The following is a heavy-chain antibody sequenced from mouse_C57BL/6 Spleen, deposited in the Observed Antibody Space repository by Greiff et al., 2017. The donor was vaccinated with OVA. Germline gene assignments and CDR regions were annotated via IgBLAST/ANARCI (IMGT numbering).Heavy chain of an antibody. V-gene: IGHV1-26*01. D-gene: IGHD1-1*01. Sequence: VQLKQSGPELVKPGASVKISCKASGYTFTDYYMNWVKQSHGKSLEWIGDINPNNGGTSYNQKFKGKATLTVDKSSSTAYMELRSLTSEDSAVYYCAYGSSYRDYFDYWGQGTTLTVSS. CDR3: AYGSSYRDYFDY. J-gene: IGHJ2*01. CDR1: GYTFTDYY. CDR2: INPNNGGT.